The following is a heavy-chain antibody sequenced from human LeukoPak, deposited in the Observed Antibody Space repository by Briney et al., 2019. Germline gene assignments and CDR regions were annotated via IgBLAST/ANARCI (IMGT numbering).Heavy chain of an antibody. V-gene: IGHV3-53*01. CDR3: ASCTVTTYDYYYYMDV. Sequence: PGGSLRLSCAASGFTVSSNYMSCVRQAPGKGLEWVSVIYSGGSTYYADSVKGRFTISRDNSKNTLYLQMNSLRAEDTAVYYCASCTVTTYDYYYYMDVWGKGTTVTVSS. D-gene: IGHD4-11*01. CDR1: GFTVSSNY. J-gene: IGHJ6*03. CDR2: IYSGGST.